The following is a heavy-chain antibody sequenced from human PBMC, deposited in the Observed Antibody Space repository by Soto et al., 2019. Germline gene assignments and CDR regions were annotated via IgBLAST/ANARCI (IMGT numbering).Heavy chain of an antibody. D-gene: IGHD3-22*01. V-gene: IGHV3-30*14. CDR1: RFTFSSYP. CDR2: ISYYGSNK. CDR3: VKDLNPEYYYDSSGPFAY. Sequence: GSLRLCSEASRFTFSSYPMHWVGQAPGKALEWAAVISYYGSNKYYADSVKGRFTSSRDNSKNSLYLQMSSLRAYYTAVYYWVKDLNPEYYYDSSGPFAYWGHGTLVTVSS. J-gene: IGHJ4*01.